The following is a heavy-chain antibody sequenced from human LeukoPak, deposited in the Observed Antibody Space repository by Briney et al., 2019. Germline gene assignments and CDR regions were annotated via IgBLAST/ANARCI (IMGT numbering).Heavy chain of an antibody. Sequence: GGSLRLSRAASGFTFSSYAMSWVRQAPGKGLEWVSAISGSGGSTYYADSVKGRFTISRDNSKNTLYLQMNSLRAEDTAVYYCAKGKEWLGLYFDYWGQGTLVTVSS. D-gene: IGHD6-19*01. CDR2: ISGSGGST. CDR1: GFTFSSYA. J-gene: IGHJ4*02. CDR3: AKGKEWLGLYFDY. V-gene: IGHV3-23*01.